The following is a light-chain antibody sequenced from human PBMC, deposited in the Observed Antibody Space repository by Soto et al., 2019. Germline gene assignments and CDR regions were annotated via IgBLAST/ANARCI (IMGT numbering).Light chain of an antibody. CDR2: DVN. Sequence: QSALTQPASVSGSPGQSITISCTGTSSDVANYNSVSWYQQYPGKVPRLIIYDVNKWPSGVSHRYSGSKSGNTASLRISGLQAADEAGYYCCSYAGSSSFVFGGGTKLTVL. CDR3: CSYAGSSSFV. V-gene: IGLV2-23*02. CDR1: SSDVANYNS. J-gene: IGLJ2*01.